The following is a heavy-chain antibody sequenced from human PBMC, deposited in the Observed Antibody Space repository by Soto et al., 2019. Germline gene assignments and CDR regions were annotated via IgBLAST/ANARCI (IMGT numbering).Heavy chain of an antibody. J-gene: IGHJ5*02. CDR2: IIIIFGTT. Sequence: QMQLVQSGAEVKKPGSSVKVSCKASGGTFSSHAISWVRQAPGQGLEWMGGIIIIFGTTNYAQKFHGRVTLTAAKSTSTVSMELRSLRSQDSAIYACAIDRGEMATSFDPWGQGNLVTVSS. V-gene: IGHV1-69*06. CDR3: AIDRGEMATSFDP. D-gene: IGHD5-12*01. CDR1: GGTFSSHA.